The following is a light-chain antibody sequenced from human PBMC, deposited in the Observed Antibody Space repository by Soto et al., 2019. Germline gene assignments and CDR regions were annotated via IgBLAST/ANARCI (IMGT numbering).Light chain of an antibody. J-gene: IGLJ2*01. CDR3: SSYTSSSTPL. Sequence: QSALTQPASVSGSPGQSITISCTGTSSDIGTYNFVSWYQQHPGKAPKVIIYDVINRPSGVSNRFSGSKSGNTASLTISGLQAEDVADYYCSSYTSSSTPLFGGGTKLTVL. V-gene: IGLV2-14*03. CDR2: DVI. CDR1: SSDIGTYNF.